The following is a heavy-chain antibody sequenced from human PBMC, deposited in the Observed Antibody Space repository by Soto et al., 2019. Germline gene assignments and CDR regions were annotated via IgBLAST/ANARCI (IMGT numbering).Heavy chain of an antibody. Sequence: SETLSLTCSGSGGSISSYYWSWIRQPPGKGLEWIGYIYYSGSTNYNPSLKSRVTISVDTSKNQFSLKLSSVTAADTAVYYCARGGGAGSDWAHYYGIDGWGKRTTVPV. D-gene: IGHD2-21*01. J-gene: IGHJ6*04. CDR2: IYYSGST. V-gene: IGHV4-59*01. CDR1: GGSISSYY. CDR3: ARGGGAGSDWAHYYGIDG.